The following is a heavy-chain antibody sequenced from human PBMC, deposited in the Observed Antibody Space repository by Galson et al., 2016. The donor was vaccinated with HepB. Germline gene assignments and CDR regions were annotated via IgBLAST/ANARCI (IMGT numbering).Heavy chain of an antibody. CDR3: AKGAGPGKVDWFDP. D-gene: IGHD6-13*01. Sequence: LRLSCAASGFIFSNYAMMWVRQAPGKGLEWVSTIIGDGSRTYIADSVKGRFGISSDNSKNTLYLQMNSLRADDTAVYYCAKGAGPGKVDWFDPWGQGTLVTGAS. J-gene: IGHJ5*02. V-gene: IGHV3-23*01. CDR1: GFIFSNYA. CDR2: IIGDGSRT.